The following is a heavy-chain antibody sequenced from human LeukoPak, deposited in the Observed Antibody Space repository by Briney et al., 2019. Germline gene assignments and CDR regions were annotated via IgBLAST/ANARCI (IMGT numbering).Heavy chain of an antibody. V-gene: IGHV1-2*02. CDR3: ARALVPAAQRLSS. J-gene: IGHJ5*02. CDR1: GYTFTGYY. Sequence: GASVKVSCTASGYTFTGYYLHWVRQAPGQGLEWMRWINPNTGGTKYAQKFQGRVTMTRDTSISTAYMEVTRLTSDDTAVYYCARALVPAAQRLSSWGQGTLVTVSS. D-gene: IGHD2-2*01. CDR2: INPNTGGT.